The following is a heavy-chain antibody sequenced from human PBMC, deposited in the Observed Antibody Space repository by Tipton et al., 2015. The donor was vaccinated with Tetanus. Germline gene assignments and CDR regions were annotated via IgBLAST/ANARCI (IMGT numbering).Heavy chain of an antibody. CDR2: VSDDGGDE. Sequence: SLRLSCAASGFTFSSYGMHWVRQAPGKGLEWVGVVSDDGGDEYYSDSVKGRVSISRDSSKNTVYLQMHSLRADDTAVYYCAKDFYDAKSGGSSIDGWGPGTQVTVSS. J-gene: IGHJ1*01. D-gene: IGHD5/OR15-5a*01. CDR1: GFTFSSYG. CDR3: AKDFYDAKSGGSSIDG. V-gene: IGHV3-30*18.